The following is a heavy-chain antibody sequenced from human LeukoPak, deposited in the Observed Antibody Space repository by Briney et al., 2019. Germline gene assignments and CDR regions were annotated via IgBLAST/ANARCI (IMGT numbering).Heavy chain of an antibody. CDR2: IYSDGGT. V-gene: IGHV3-66*02. Sequence: GGSLRLSCAASGFTVSAKYMSWVRQGPGKGLDWISSIYSDGGTNYADSVKGRFTISRDNSKNTLYLQMNSLRAEDTAVYYCARDGGFGGPGGDNWFDSWGQGALVTVSS. J-gene: IGHJ5*01. D-gene: IGHD3-16*01. CDR3: ARDGGFGGPGGDNWFDS. CDR1: GFTVSAKY.